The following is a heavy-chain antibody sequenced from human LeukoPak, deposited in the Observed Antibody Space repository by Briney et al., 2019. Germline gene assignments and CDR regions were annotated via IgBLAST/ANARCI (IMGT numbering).Heavy chain of an antibody. CDR1: RFTFRSYS. V-gene: IGHV3-21*01. CDR2: IDPSRTNI. J-gene: IGHJ4*02. CDR3: ANENYYGSGSYADH. Sequence: VGSLRLSCAASRFTFRSYSMNSVRQAPGKGLEWVSAIDPSRTNIYYADSVKGRFTISNDNSKNTLYSQINSLRAEDTAVYYCANENYYGSGSYADHWGQGTLVTVSS. D-gene: IGHD3-10*01.